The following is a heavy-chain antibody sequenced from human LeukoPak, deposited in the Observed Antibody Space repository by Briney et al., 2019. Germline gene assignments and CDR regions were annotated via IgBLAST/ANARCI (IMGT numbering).Heavy chain of an antibody. CDR1: GFTFSSYG. Sequence: GRSLRLSCAASGFTFSSYGMHWVRQAPGKGLEWVAFIRYDGSNKYYADSVKGRFTISRDNSKNTLYLQMNSLRAEDTAVYYCAKDRVSGWYVGYWGQGTLVTVSS. J-gene: IGHJ4*02. V-gene: IGHV3-30*02. CDR2: IRYDGSNK. CDR3: AKDRVSGWYVGY. D-gene: IGHD6-19*01.